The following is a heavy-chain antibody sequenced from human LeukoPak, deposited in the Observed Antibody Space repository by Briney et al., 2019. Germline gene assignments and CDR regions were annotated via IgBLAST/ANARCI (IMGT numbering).Heavy chain of an antibody. V-gene: IGHV1-2*02. CDR2: INPNSGGT. D-gene: IGHD3-22*01. J-gene: IGHJ4*02. Sequence: ASVKVSCKASGYTFTGYYMHWVRQAPGQGLEWMGWINPNSGGTNYAQKFQGRVTMTRDTSISTAYMELSRLTSDDTAVYYCARWWGGVVITKNYFDLWGQGTLVTVSS. CDR3: ARWWGGVVITKNYFDL. CDR1: GYTFTGYY.